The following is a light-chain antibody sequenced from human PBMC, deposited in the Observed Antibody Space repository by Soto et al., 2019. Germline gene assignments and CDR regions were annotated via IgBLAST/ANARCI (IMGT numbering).Light chain of an antibody. J-gene: IGLJ2*01. CDR3: SSYTSSSTLGV. Sequence: QSALTQPASVSGSPGQSITISCTGTSSDVGGYNYVSWYQQHPGKAPKLMIYEVSNRPSGVSNRFSGSKSDNTASLTISGLQAEDGADYYCSSYTSSSTLGVFGGGTKLTVL. CDR2: EVS. CDR1: SSDVGGYNY. V-gene: IGLV2-14*01.